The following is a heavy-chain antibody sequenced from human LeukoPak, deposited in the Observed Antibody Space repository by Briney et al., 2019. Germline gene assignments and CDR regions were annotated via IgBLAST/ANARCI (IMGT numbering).Heavy chain of an antibody. CDR2: IYSGGST. J-gene: IGHJ4*02. CDR3: ARAGRYCSGGSCYSSDY. Sequence: GGSLRLSCAASGFIVSSKYMNWVRQAPGKGLEWGSVIYSGGSTYYSDSVKGRFTISRDNSKNPLSLQMNSLSAEDTAVYYCARAGRYCSGGSCYSSDYWGQGTQVTVSS. D-gene: IGHD2-15*01. V-gene: IGHV3-66*01. CDR1: GFIVSSKY.